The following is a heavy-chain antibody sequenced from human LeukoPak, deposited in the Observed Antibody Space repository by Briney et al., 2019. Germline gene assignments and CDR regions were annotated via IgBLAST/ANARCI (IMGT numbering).Heavy chain of an antibody. J-gene: IGHJ4*02. D-gene: IGHD6-19*01. Sequence: GGSLRLSCAVSGFIFSTFGMSWVRQAPGKGLEWVSAISVDGETTWYADSVKGRFVISRDNSKNTLYLQLSGLRADDTAIYYCAQGYSSGWFPYWGQGSLVSVSS. CDR1: GFIFSTFG. V-gene: IGHV3-23*01. CDR3: AQGYSSGWFPY. CDR2: ISVDGETT.